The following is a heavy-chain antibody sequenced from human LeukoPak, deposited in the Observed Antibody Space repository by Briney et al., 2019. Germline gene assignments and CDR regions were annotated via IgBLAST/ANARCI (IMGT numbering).Heavy chain of an antibody. CDR1: GYTFTVYY. CDR3: AREYYYGSGNPLDY. Sequence: ASVKVSCKASGYTFTVYYMHWVRQAPGQGLEWMGWINPNSGGTNYAQKFQGRVTMTRDTSISTAYMELSSLRSEDTAVYYCAREYYYGSGNPLDYWGQGTLVTVSS. V-gene: IGHV1-2*02. D-gene: IGHD3-10*01. CDR2: INPNSGGT. J-gene: IGHJ4*02.